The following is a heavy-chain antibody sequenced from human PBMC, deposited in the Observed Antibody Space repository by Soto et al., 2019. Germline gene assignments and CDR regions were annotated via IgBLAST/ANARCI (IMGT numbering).Heavy chain of an antibody. CDR1: GFTFTNAW. D-gene: IGHD6-13*01. J-gene: IGHJ4*01. CDR2: IKSKIDGGTT. CDR3: VTDSYIRNAAVRLDH. V-gene: IGHV3-15*07. Sequence: PGGSLRVSCAASGFTFTNAWINWGRQAPWKGLEWVGRIKSKIDGGTTDFAAPVKGRFAISTDDSKNMVYLEMNSLKTEDTGVYYCVTDSYIRNAAVRLDHWGHGTMVTVSS.